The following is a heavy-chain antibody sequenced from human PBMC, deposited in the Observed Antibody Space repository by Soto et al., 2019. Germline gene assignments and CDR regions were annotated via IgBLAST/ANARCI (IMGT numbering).Heavy chain of an antibody. CDR3: ATHILTGYYYYFNMDV. Sequence: QVQLVQSGAEVKKPGASVKVSCKASGYTFANYAIRWVRQAPGQRLEWMGWINAGNGNIEYSQRFQGRVTITRDTSATTVYMELSSLRSEDTAVYYCATHILTGYYYYFNMDVWGKGTTVTVSS. D-gene: IGHD3-9*01. V-gene: IGHV1-3*01. CDR1: GYTFANYA. J-gene: IGHJ6*03. CDR2: INAGNGNI.